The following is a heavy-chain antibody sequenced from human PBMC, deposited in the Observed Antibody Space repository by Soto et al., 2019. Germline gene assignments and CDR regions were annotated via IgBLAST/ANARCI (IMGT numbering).Heavy chain of an antibody. CDR3: AKAWGYYDSSGYYYSQYYYYYYGMDV. CDR1: GFTFNSYT. Sequence: LRPSYAASGFTFNSYTINYVRQAPRTALQWVEAISGSGGSTCYTDSVKDRQSIFSDNTKNTLYPEMKNLRAEDTAVYYCAKAWGYYDSSGYYYSQYYYYYYGMDVWGQGTTVTVSS. J-gene: IGHJ6*02. V-gene: IGHV3-23*01. D-gene: IGHD3-22*01. CDR2: ISGSGGST.